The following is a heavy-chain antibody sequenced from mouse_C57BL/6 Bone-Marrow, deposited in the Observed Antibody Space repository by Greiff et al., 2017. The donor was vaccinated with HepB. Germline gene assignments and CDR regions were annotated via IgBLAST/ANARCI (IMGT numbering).Heavy chain of an antibody. J-gene: IGHJ1*03. CDR2: INPNNGGT. D-gene: IGHD1-1*01. CDR1: GYTFTDYN. Sequence: EVQLKESGPELVKPGASVKIPCKASGYTFTDYNMDWVKQSHGKSLEWIGDINPNNGGTIYNQKFKGKATLTVDKSSSTAYMELRSLTSEDTAVYYCAREGVYYGSSYWYFDVWGTGTTVTVSS. CDR3: AREGVYYGSSYWYFDV. V-gene: IGHV1-18*01.